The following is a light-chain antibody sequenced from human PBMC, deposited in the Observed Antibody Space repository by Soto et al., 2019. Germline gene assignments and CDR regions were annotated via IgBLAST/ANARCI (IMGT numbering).Light chain of an antibody. CDR2: GAS. CDR1: QSVSSN. V-gene: IGKV3-15*01. Sequence: EIVMTQSTATLSVSPGERATLSCRASQSVSSNLAWYQQKPCQAPRLLIYGASTRATGIPARFSGSGSGTEFTLTISSLQSEDFAVEYCQQYNNSPPWMFGQGTKVEIK. J-gene: IGKJ1*01. CDR3: QQYNNSPPWM.